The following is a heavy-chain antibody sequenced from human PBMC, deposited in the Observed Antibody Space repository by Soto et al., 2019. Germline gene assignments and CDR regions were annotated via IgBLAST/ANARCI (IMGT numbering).Heavy chain of an antibody. CDR1: GFTFSTYS. V-gene: IGHV3-21*01. D-gene: IGHD4-4*01. Sequence: EVQLVESGGGLVKPGGSLSLSCAASGFTFSTYSMNWVRQAPGKGLEWVSSVSSRSTYIYYAGSVKGRFTISRDNAKNALYMQMNSLRAEDTAVYYCARDLKPATAVTLVGDCWGQGTLVTVSS. J-gene: IGHJ4*02. CDR3: ARDLKPATAVTLVGDC. CDR2: VSSRSTYI.